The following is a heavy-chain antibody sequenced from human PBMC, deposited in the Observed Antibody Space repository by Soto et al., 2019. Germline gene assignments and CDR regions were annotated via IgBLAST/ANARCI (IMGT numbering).Heavy chain of an antibody. J-gene: IGHJ4*02. CDR2: ISSSSSTI. CDR3: ARANYYGSPGDFDY. Sequence: EVQLVESGGGLVQPGGSLRLSCAASGFTFISYSMNWVRQAPGKGLEWVSYISSSSSTIYYEDSVKGRFTISRDNANTSRYPQLNSLRAEDTAVYYCARANYYGSPGDFDYWGQGTLVTVSS. CDR1: GFTFISYS. D-gene: IGHD3-10*01. V-gene: IGHV3-48*01.